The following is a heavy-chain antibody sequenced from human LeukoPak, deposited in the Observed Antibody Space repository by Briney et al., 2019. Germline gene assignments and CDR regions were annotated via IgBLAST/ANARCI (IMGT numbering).Heavy chain of an antibody. CDR1: EYTHTELS. CDR2: FDPEDGET. Sequence: ASVKVSCKVSEYTHTELSMHWVRQAPGKGLEWMGGFDPEDGETIYAQKFQGRVTMTEDTSTDTAYMELSSLSSEDTAMYYCATVSYYYDSSGYQGYFQHWGQGTLVTVSS. J-gene: IGHJ1*01. D-gene: IGHD3-22*01. CDR3: ATVSYYYDSSGYQGYFQH. V-gene: IGHV1-24*01.